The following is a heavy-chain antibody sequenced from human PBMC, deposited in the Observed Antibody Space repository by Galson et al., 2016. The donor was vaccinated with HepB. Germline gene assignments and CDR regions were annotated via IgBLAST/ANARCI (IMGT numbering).Heavy chain of an antibody. D-gene: IGHD5-24*01. CDR1: GFTFSTYA. Sequence: SLRLSCAASGFTFSTYAMHWVRQAPGKGLEWVAVISYDGSNRCYADSVKGRFTISRDNSKNTLYLQMNSLRPEDTAVYYCASVENFDYWGQGTLVTVSS. V-gene: IGHV3-30-3*01. CDR3: ASVENFDY. J-gene: IGHJ4*02. CDR2: ISYDGSNR.